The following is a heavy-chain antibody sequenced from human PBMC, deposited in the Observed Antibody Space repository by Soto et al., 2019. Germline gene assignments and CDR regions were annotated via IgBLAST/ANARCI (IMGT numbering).Heavy chain of an antibody. CDR3: ARETGYSSGWRQDY. D-gene: IGHD6-19*01. Sequence: PGGSLRLSCAASGLTFRSYWMHWVRQAPGKGLVWVSRINTDGSVAMYVDSVKGRFTISRDNAKNTLYLQMNSLRVEDTAVYYCARETGYSSGWRQDYWGQGTLVTVSS. CDR1: GLTFRSYW. J-gene: IGHJ4*02. V-gene: IGHV3-74*03. CDR2: INTDGSVA.